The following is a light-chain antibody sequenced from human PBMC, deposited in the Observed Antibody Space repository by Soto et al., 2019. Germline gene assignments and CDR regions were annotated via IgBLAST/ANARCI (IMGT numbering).Light chain of an antibody. Sequence: DIQMTQSPSSLSASVGDRVTITCRASQGIAHFMNWYQQKPGKAPKLLIYAASSLRSGVPSRFSGSGFGTDFTLTISSLQPEDIATYYCQQNYSPPPVTFCQGTRVEIK. V-gene: IGKV1-39*01. CDR2: AAS. J-gene: IGKJ5*01. CDR1: QGIAHF. CDR3: QQNYSPPPVT.